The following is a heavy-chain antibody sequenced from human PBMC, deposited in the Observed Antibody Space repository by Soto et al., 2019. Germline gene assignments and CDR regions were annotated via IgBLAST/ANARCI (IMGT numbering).Heavy chain of an antibody. CDR1: GFTVSSNY. CDR3: ARYCSGGSCYSVHDAFDI. J-gene: IGHJ3*02. Sequence: PGGSLRLSCAASGFTVSSNYMSWVRQAPGKGLEWVSVIYSGGSTYYADSVKGRFTISRHNSKNTLYLQMNSLRAEDTAVYYCARYCSGGSCYSVHDAFDIWGQGTMVTVSS. V-gene: IGHV3-53*04. D-gene: IGHD2-15*01. CDR2: IYSGGST.